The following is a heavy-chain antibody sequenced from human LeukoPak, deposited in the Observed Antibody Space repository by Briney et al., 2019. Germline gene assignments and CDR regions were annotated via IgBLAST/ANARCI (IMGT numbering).Heavy chain of an antibody. CDR1: GFTFRGYG. J-gene: IGHJ4*02. V-gene: IGHV3-33*01. Sequence: GSLRLSCAASGFTFRGYGMHWVRQAPGKGLEWVAIIWYDGSNKYYADSVKGRITISRDNSKNTLYLQMNSLRAEDTAVYYCATVRGCGGDCYYIDYWGQGTLVTVSS. D-gene: IGHD2-21*02. CDR3: ATVRGCGGDCYYIDY. CDR2: IWYDGSNK.